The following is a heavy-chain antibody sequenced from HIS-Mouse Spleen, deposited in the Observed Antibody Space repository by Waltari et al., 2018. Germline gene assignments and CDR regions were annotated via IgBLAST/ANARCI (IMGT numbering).Heavy chain of an antibody. V-gene: IGHV3-30*18. J-gene: IGHJ4*02. Sequence: QVQLVESGGGVVQPGRSRRLSCAASGLPFSRYGIHRVRQATGKGLEWVAVISYDGSNKYYADSVKGRFTISRDNSKNTLYLQMNSLRAEDTAVYYCAKASSGWLDYWGQGTLVTVSS. CDR2: ISYDGSNK. D-gene: IGHD6-19*01. CDR3: AKASSGWLDY. CDR1: GLPFSRYG.